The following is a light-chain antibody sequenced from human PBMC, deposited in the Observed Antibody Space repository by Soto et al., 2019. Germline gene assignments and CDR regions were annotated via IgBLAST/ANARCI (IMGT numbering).Light chain of an antibody. CDR1: QSVSSSF. CDR3: QRYGSSQT. J-gene: IGKJ1*01. V-gene: IGKV3-20*01. Sequence: EIVLTQSPGTLSLSPGERATLSCRASQSVSSSFLAWYQQKPVQSPRLRIYDASSRATGIPDRFSGSVSGTDCRLSISGLEAGDFAGYYCQRYGSSQTFGQGTKVELK. CDR2: DAS.